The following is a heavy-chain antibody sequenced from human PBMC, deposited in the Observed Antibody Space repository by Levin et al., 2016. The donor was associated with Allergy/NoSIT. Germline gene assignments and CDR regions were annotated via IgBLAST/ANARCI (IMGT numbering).Heavy chain of an antibody. J-gene: IGHJ4*02. D-gene: IGHD3-3*02. CDR1: GFTFSSYW. Sequence: GESLKISCAASGFTFSSYWMSWVRQAPGKGLEWVANIKQDASEKYYVDSVKGRFTISRDNAKNSLYLQMNSLRAEDTAVYYCARDLAPKWPFFDYWGQGTLVTVSS. CDR2: IKQDASEK. V-gene: IGHV3-7*05. CDR3: ARDLAPKWPFFDY.